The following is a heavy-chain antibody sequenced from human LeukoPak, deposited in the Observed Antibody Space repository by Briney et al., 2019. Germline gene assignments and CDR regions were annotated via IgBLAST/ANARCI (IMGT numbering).Heavy chain of an antibody. D-gene: IGHD5-18*01. Sequence: GGSLRLSCTACGFTFRDHAMSWVRQAPGKGLQWVGFIRSKAYGGTTEYAASVKGRFTISRDDSKSIAYLQMNSLKTEDTAVYHCSTGPIQLWLHNAMDVWGQGTTVTVSS. CDR2: IRSKAYGGTT. J-gene: IGHJ6*02. CDR1: GFTFRDHA. V-gene: IGHV3-49*04. CDR3: STGPIQLWLHNAMDV.